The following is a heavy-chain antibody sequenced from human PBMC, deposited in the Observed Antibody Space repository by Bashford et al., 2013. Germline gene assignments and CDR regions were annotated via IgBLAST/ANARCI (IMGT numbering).Heavy chain of an antibody. V-gene: IGHV1-2*02. J-gene: IGHJ4*02. D-gene: IGHD4-11*01. CDR3: ARVETTVTLHYYFDF. CDR2: XNPNSGGT. CDR1: GYTFTGYY. Sequence: ASVKVSCKASGYTFTGYYMHWVRQAPGQGLEWMGWXNPNSGGTNYALKFQGRVTLTRDTSISTAYMELTRLTSDDTAVYYCARVETTVTLHYYFDFWGQGTLVTVSS.